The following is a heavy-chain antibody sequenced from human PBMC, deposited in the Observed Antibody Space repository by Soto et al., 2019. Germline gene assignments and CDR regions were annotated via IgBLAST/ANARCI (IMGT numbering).Heavy chain of an antibody. CDR2: IGTAGDT. CDR1: GFTFSSYD. CDR3: ARGTYGSGSYIDPFFDY. Sequence: GGSGLSCAASGFTFSSYDMHWVRQATGKGLEWVSAIGTAGDTYYPGSVKGRFTISRENAKNSLYLQMNSLRAEDTAVYYCARGTYGSGSYIDPFFDYWGQGTLVTVSS. J-gene: IGHJ4*02. V-gene: IGHV3-13*01. D-gene: IGHD3-10*01.